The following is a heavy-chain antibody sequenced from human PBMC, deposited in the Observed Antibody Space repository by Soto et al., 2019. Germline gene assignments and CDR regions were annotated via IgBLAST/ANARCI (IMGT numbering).Heavy chain of an antibody. CDR2: IWYDGGNK. CDR3: ARDFYGDAAPTFFDI. CDR1: GFTFSTYG. V-gene: IGHV3-33*01. D-gene: IGHD4-17*01. J-gene: IGHJ3*02. Sequence: QVQLVESGGGVVQPGRSLRLSCAASGFTFSTYGMHWVHQAPGKGLEWVAVIWYDGGNKYYTDSVKGRFIISRDNSKNTLYLQMNSLRAEDTALYYCARDFYGDAAPTFFDIWGQGTMVTVSS.